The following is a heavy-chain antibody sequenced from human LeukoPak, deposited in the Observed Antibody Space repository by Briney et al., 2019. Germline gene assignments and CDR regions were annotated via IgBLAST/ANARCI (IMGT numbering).Heavy chain of an antibody. CDR3: AKDRPHSSSWYYFDY. J-gene: IGHJ4*02. Sequence: PGGSLRLSCAASGFTFSSYAMSWVRQAPGKGLEWVSAISGSGGSTYYADSVKGRFTISRDNSKSTLYLQMNSLRAEDTAVYYCAKDRPHSSSWYYFDYWGQGTLVTVSS. V-gene: IGHV3-23*01. CDR2: ISGSGGST. D-gene: IGHD6-13*01. CDR1: GFTFSSYA.